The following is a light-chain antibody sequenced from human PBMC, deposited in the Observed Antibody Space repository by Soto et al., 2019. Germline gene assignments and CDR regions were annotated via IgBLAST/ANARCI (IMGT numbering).Light chain of an antibody. CDR2: SNN. V-gene: IGLV1-44*01. CDR1: SSNIGSNT. J-gene: IGLJ1*01. CDR3: AAWDDSLNANYV. Sequence: QSVLTQPPSASGTPGQRVTISCSGSSSNIGSNTVNWYQQLPGTAPKLLIYSNNQRPSEVPDRFSGSKSGTSASLAISGLQSEDEADYYCAAWDDSLNANYVFGTGTKVTVL.